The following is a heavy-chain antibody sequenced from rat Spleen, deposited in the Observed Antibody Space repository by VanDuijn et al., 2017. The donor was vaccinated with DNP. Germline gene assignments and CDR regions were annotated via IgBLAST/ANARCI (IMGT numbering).Heavy chain of an antibody. Sequence: EVQLVQSGGGLVQPERSLKLSCTASGFTFSDYNMAWVRQAPKKGLEWVATIISDGSRTYYRDSVKGRFTISRDNAENTLYLQMDSLRSEDTAMYFCARSLATVAPTGAIDAWGQGTSVSVSS. J-gene: IGHJ4*01. CDR3: ARSLATVAPTGAIDA. CDR1: GFTFSDYN. D-gene: IGHD1-3*01. CDR2: IISDGSRT. V-gene: IGHV5S10*01.